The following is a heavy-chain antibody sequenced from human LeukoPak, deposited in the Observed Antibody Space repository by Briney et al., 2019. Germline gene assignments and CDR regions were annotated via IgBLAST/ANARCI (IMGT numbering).Heavy chain of an antibody. CDR3: AKVGKEHVLLWFGEFYYYMDV. J-gene: IGHJ6*03. Sequence: PGGSLRLSCAASGFTFDDYGMSWVRQAPGKGLEWVSAISGSGGSTYYADSVKGRFTISRDNSKNTLYLQMNSLRAEDTAVYYCAKVGKEHVLLWFGEFYYYMDVWGKGTTVTISS. CDR1: GFTFDDYG. D-gene: IGHD3-10*01. CDR2: ISGSGGST. V-gene: IGHV3-23*01.